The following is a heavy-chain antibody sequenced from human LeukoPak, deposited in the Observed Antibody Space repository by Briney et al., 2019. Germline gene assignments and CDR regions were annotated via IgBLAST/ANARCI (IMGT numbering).Heavy chain of an antibody. J-gene: IGHJ4*02. CDR3: ARGGTTYYFHY. Sequence: ASVKVSCKASGYTFTGYYMHWVRQAPGQGLEWMGWINPNSGGTNYAQKFQSRVTMTRDTSISTAYMEVSRLTADDTAVYYCARGGTTYYFHYWGQGTLVTVSS. V-gene: IGHV1-2*02. CDR2: INPNSGGT. CDR1: GYTFTGYY. D-gene: IGHD3/OR15-3a*01.